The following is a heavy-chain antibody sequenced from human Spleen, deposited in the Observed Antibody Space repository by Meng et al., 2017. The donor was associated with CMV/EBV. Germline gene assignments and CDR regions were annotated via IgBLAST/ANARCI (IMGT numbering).Heavy chain of an antibody. D-gene: IGHD6-13*01. CDR3: AVKRQLGY. V-gene: IGHV4-34*01. CDR2: INHSGST. CDR1: GGYFSGYY. Sequence: TLCLTCAGDGGYFSGYYWSGIRQTPGKGLEWIGEINHSGSTNYNPSLKSRVTISVDTSKNQFSLKLSSVTAADTAVYYCAVKRQLGYWGQGTLVTVSS. J-gene: IGHJ4*02.